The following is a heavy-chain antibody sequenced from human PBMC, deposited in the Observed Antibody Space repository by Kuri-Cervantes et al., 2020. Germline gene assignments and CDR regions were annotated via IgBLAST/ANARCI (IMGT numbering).Heavy chain of an antibody. CDR2: IRSKAYGGTT. V-gene: IGHV3-49*04. CDR1: GFTFSSYE. CDR3: TRDRGMITFGGVIVPLDY. Sequence: GESLKISCAASGFTFSSYEMNWVRQAPGKGLEWVGFIRSKAYGGTTEYAASVKGRFTISRDDSKSIAYLQMNSLKTEDTAVYYCTRDRGMITFGGVIVPLDYWGQGTLVTVSS. D-gene: IGHD3-16*02. J-gene: IGHJ4*02.